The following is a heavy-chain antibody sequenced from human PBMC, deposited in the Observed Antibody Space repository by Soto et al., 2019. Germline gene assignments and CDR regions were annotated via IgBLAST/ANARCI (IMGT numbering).Heavy chain of an antibody. CDR2: IYWDDNV. CDR3: AHDSNDLYGFDY. Sequence: QITLKESGPTLVKPTQTLTLTCTFSGFSLSTSKVGVGWIRQSPGKALEWLALIYWDDNVHYSPSLKSRLTLXKXXSKNQVVLKMTNMDPVDTATYYCAHDSNDLYGFDYWGQGTLVTVSS. D-gene: IGHD3-16*01. CDR1: GFSLSTSKVG. V-gene: IGHV2-5*02. J-gene: IGHJ4*02.